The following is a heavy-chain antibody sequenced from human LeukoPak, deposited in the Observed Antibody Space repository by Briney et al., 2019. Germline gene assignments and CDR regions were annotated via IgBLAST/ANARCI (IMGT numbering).Heavy chain of an antibody. Sequence: GRSLRLSCAASGFTFSRYGIHWVRQAPGKGLEWVALISYDGSNKFYADSVMCRFTISRDNSKNTLYLQMNSLRAEDTAVYYCAKGLYNYGDYGPFDYWGQGTLVTVSS. CDR1: GFTFSRYG. J-gene: IGHJ4*02. CDR3: AKGLYNYGDYGPFDY. D-gene: IGHD4-17*01. V-gene: IGHV3-30*18. CDR2: ISYDGSNK.